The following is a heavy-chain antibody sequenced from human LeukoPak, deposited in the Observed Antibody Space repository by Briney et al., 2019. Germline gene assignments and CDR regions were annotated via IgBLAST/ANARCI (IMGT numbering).Heavy chain of an antibody. V-gene: IGHV3-23*01. D-gene: IGHD6-19*01. CDR3: AKDPGEQWLVRGATGH. J-gene: IGHJ4*02. CDR2: ISGSGGST. Sequence: GGSLRLSCAASGITFSSYAMSWVRQAPGKGLEWVSAISGSGGSTYYADSVKGRFTISRDNSKSTLYLQMNSLRAEDTAVYYCAKDPGEQWLVRGATGHWGQGTLVTVSS. CDR1: GITFSSYA.